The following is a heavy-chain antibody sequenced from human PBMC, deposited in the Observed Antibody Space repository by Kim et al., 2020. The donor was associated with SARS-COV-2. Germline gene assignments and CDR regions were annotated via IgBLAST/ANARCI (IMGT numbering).Heavy chain of an antibody. CDR3: ARSNIVVFDL. CDR1: GFTFSSYA. CDR2: IISSSSTI. V-gene: IGHV3-48*02. J-gene: IGHJ2*01. D-gene: IGHD2-21*01. Sequence: PGGSLRLSCAASGFTFSSYAMNWVRQAPGKGLEWVSYIISSSSTIQYADSVKGRFTVSRDNAKNSLYLQMNSLRDEDTAVYYCARSNIVVFDLWGRGTLVTVSS.